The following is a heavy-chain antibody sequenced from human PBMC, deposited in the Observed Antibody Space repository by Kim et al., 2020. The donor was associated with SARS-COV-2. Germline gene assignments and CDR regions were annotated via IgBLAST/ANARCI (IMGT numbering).Heavy chain of an antibody. Sequence: GGSLRLSCVTSGFTFSDSWMHWVRQASGSGLVWVSRINTDGRDTSYADSVKGRFTISRDNAKNTLYLQMNSLRAEDTALYYCARVVPGTNIFDYWGQGTLVTVSS. J-gene: IGHJ4*02. V-gene: IGHV3-74*01. CDR1: GFTFSDSW. CDR2: INTDGRDT. CDR3: ARVVPGTNIFDY. D-gene: IGHD1-7*01.